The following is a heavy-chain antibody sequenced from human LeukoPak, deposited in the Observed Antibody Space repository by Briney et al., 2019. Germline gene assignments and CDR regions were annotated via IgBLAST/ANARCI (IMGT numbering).Heavy chain of an antibody. V-gene: IGHV1-18*04. D-gene: IGHD2-2*01. CDR1: GYTFTSYG. CDR2: ISAYNGNT. J-gene: IGHJ4*02. CDR3: ARDLEPYWSSTSCYGGFDY. Sequence: ASVKVSCKASGYTFTSYGISWVRQAPGQGLEWMGWISAYNGNTNYAQKLQGRVTMTTDTSTSTAYMELRSLRSDDTAVYYCARDLEPYWSSTSCYGGFDYWGQGTLVTVSS.